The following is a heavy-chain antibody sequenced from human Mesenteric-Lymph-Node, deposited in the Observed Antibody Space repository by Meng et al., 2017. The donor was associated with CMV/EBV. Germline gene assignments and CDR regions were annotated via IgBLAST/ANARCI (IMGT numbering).Heavy chain of an antibody. CDR1: GYTFTGYY. V-gene: IGHV1-2*02. CDR3: ARDLARF. CDR2: INPSSGAT. J-gene: IGHJ4*02. Sequence: QVHLVQSGAEVKKPGASVKVSCKASGYTFTGYYVHWVRQAPGQRLEWMGWINPSSGATNYAQKFQGRVTMTRDTSISTAYMELSRLRSDDTAVYYCARDLARFWGQGTLVTVSS.